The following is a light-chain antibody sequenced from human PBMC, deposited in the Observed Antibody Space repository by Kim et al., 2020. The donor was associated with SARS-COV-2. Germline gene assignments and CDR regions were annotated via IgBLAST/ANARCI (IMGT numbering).Light chain of an antibody. CDR3: QQYGSSRLT. V-gene: IGKV3-20*01. CDR2: GAS. CDR1: QSVSSSY. J-gene: IGKJ4*01. Sequence: APAERAALSSRPSQSVSSSYLAWYQQKPGQAPRLLIYGASSRATGIPDRFSGSGSGTDFTLTISRLEPEDFAVYYCQQYGSSRLTFGGGTKVDIK.